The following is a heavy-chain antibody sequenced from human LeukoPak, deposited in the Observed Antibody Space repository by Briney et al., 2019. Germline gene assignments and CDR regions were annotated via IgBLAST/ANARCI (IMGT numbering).Heavy chain of an antibody. CDR2: IYYSGST. CDR1: GGSISTYY. CDR3: ARSERYSSGWYFYFDY. V-gene: IGHV4-59*01. Sequence: SATLSLTCTVSGGSISTYYWSWIRQPPGKGLEWIGYIYYSGSTNYNPSLKSRVTISIDTSKNQFSLNLSSVTAADTAVYYCARSERYSSGWYFYFDYWGQGTLVTVSS. J-gene: IGHJ4*02. D-gene: IGHD6-19*01.